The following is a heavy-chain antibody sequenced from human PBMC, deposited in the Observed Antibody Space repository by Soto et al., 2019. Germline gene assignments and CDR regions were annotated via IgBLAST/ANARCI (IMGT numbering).Heavy chain of an antibody. CDR1: GGTFSSYA. D-gene: IGHD3-3*01. CDR2: IIPIVTTP. V-gene: IGHV1-69*06. Sequence: QVRLVQSGAEVKKPGSSVKVSCEASGGTFSSYAVTWVRQAPGQGLEWMGGIIPIVTTPNYAQKFQGRLTISADKSTSTSYMELSILRSEDTGVYYCASVGYNVWSCYHYYVMDVWGQGTTVIVSS. J-gene: IGHJ6*02. CDR3: ASVGYNVWSCYHYYVMDV.